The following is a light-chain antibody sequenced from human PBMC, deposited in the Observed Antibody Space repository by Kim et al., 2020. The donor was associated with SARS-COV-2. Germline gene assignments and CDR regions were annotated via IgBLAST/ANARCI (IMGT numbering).Light chain of an antibody. CDR3: QQFKSYPLT. CDR2: AAF. V-gene: IGKV1-9*01. CDR1: QGINRY. J-gene: IGKJ4*01. Sequence: ACVGHRVPITCRASQGINRYVAWYQQKPGRAPKLLIYAAFTLQSGVPSRFSGSGSGADFTLTIDSLQPDDFATYYCQQFKSYPLTFGGGTKVDIK.